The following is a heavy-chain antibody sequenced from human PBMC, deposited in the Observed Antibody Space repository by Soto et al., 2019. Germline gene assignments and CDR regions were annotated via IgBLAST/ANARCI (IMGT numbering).Heavy chain of an antibody. V-gene: IGHV1-69*13. CDR3: ARGRGGIVVVPAALVPRGPDGMDV. J-gene: IGHJ6*02. D-gene: IGHD2-2*01. CDR1: GGTFSSYA. CDR2: IITVFGTA. Sequence: SVKVSCKASGGTFSSYAISWVRQAPGQGLEWMGGIITVFGTANYAQKFQGRVTITADESTSTAYMELSSLRSEDTAVYYCARGRGGIVVVPAALVPRGPDGMDVWGQGTTVTVS.